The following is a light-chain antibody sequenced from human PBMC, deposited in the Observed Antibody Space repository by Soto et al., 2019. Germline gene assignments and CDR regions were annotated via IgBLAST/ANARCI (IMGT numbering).Light chain of an antibody. CDR3: QQCNNWPPIT. V-gene: IGKV3-15*01. Sequence: DIVLTQSPGTLSLSPGARAPLSCRASQSVSSNLAWYQQKPGQAPRLLIYDTSTRATGIPARFSGSGSGTEFTLTISSLQSEDFAVYYCQQCNNWPPITFGQGTRLEIK. CDR1: QSVSSN. J-gene: IGKJ5*01. CDR2: DTS.